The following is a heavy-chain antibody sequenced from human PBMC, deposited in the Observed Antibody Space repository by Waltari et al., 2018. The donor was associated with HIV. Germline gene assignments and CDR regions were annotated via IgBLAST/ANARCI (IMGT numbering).Heavy chain of an antibody. CDR1: GFPFSFYW. CDR2: INQAGTER. CDR3: ATTHGSGDYDNDFDY. J-gene: IGHJ4*02. Sequence: EVRLVESGGGWVQPGGSLTLSGETSGFPFSFYWLRWVRQAPGKGLEWVANINQAGTERHYVDSVRGRFTISRDNGKRSSFLQMNSLTVEDTAVYYCATTHGSGDYDNDFDYWGQGTLV. D-gene: IGHD3-10*01. V-gene: IGHV3-7*01.